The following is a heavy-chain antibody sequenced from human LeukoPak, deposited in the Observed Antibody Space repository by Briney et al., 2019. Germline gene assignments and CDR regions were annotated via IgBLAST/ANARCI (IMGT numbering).Heavy chain of an antibody. CDR3: ARHGKNYYDSAGYYYFEY. CDR2: IHYSGST. Sequence: KPSETLSLTYAVSGASISSSVYCCGWIRQPPGKGLEWIGTIHYSGSTYYNPSLKSRVTISVDTSKNRFSLNLSSVTAADTAVYYCARHGKNYYDSAGYYYFEYCGQGTLVTVSS. D-gene: IGHD3-22*01. V-gene: IGHV4-39*01. CDR1: GASISSSVYC. J-gene: IGHJ4*02.